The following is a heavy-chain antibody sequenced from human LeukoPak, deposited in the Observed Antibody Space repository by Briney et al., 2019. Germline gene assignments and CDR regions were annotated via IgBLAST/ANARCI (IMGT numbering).Heavy chain of an antibody. V-gene: IGHV3-23*01. CDR1: GFTFSSYA. Sequence: PGGSLRLSCAASGFTFSSYAMSWVRQAQGKGLEWVSAISGSGGSTYYADSVKGRFTISRDNSKNTLYLQMNSLRAEDTAVYYCAKPYDSSGYYYNYWGQGTLVTVSS. J-gene: IGHJ4*02. CDR2: ISGSGGST. D-gene: IGHD3-22*01. CDR3: AKPYDSSGYYYNY.